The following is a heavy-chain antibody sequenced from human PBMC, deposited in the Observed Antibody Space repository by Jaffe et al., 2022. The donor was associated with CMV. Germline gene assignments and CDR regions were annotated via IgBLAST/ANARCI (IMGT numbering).Heavy chain of an antibody. CDR3: ARPTTGGFGVNTPSDYYYYMDV. CDR2: IDPSDSYT. D-gene: IGHD3-10*01. CDR1: GYSFTSYW. J-gene: IGHJ6*03. Sequence: EVQLVQSGAEVKKPGESLRISCKGSGYSFTSYWISWVRQMPGKGLEWMGRIDPSDSYTNYSPSFQGHVTISADKSISTAYLQWSSLKASDTAMYYCARPTTGGFGVNTPSDYYYYMDVWGKGTTVTVSS. V-gene: IGHV5-10-1*03.